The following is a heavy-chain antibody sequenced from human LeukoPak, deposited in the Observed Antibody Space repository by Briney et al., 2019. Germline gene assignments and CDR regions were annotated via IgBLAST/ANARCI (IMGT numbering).Heavy chain of an antibody. CDR2: IIPIFGTA. CDR3: AILIYPDRIAAAGRNWFDP. V-gene: IGHV1-69*05. D-gene: IGHD6-13*01. CDR1: GGTFSSYA. Sequence: ASVKVSCKASGGTFSSYAISWVRQAPGQGLEWMGGIIPIFGTANYAQKFQGRVTITTDESTSTAYMELSSLRSEDTAVYYCAILIYPDRIAAAGRNWFDPWGQGTLVTVSS. J-gene: IGHJ5*02.